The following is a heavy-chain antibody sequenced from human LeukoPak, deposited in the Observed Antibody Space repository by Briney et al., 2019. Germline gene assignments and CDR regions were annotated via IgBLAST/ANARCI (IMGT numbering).Heavy chain of an antibody. D-gene: IGHD2-2*01. CDR1: GFTFSSYG. J-gene: IGHJ3*02. V-gene: IGHV3-23*01. CDR2: ISGSGGST. Sequence: GGSLRLSCAASGFTFSSYGMSWVRQAPGKGLEWVSAISGSGGSTYYADSVKGRFTISRDNSKNTLYLQMNSLRAEDTAVYYCAKDNLVVPAAVLDAFDIWGQGTMVTVSS. CDR3: AKDNLVVPAAVLDAFDI.